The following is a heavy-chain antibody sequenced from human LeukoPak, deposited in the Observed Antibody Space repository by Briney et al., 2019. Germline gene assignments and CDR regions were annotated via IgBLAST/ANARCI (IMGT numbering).Heavy chain of an antibody. CDR3: ARVRRVSFFD. Sequence: GGSLSLSCAPSGLTVSIHYVSWVRPAPGKGLEWVSFFYSEGHTYYPDPVKGRFTISRNNPQDTPYLPINDLSGEDPAVLYCARVRRVSFFD. CDR2: FYSEGHT. V-gene: IGHV3-53*01. CDR1: GLTVSIHY. D-gene: IGHD1-26*01. J-gene: IGHJ5*01.